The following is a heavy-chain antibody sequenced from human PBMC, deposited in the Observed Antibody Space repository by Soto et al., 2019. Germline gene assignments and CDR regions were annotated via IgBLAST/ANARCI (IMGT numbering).Heavy chain of an antibody. CDR2: IYYSGST. Sequence: SETLSLTCTVSGGSISSYYWSWIRQPPGKGLEWIGYIYYSGSTNYNPSLKSRVTISVDTSKNQFSLKLSSVTAADTAVYYCARGGYYGAGNYQPTNWFDPWGQGTLVTVSS. J-gene: IGHJ5*02. CDR1: GGSISSYY. CDR3: ARGGYYGAGNYQPTNWFDP. V-gene: IGHV4-59*12. D-gene: IGHD3-10*01.